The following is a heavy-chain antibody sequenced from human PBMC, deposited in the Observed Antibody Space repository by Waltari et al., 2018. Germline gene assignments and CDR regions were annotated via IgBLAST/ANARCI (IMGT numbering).Heavy chain of an antibody. CDR2: FDPEDGET. V-gene: IGHV1-24*01. J-gene: IGHJ6*03. D-gene: IGHD6-13*01. CDR1: GYTLTELS. Sequence: QVQLVQSGAEVKKPGASVKVSCKVSGYTLTELSMHWVRQAPGKGLEWMGGFDPEDGETIYAQKFQGRVTMTEDTSTDTAYMELSSLRSEDTAVYYCATVTSKQQQLGRIDYYYMDVWGKGTTVTISS. CDR3: ATVTSKQQQLGRIDYYYMDV.